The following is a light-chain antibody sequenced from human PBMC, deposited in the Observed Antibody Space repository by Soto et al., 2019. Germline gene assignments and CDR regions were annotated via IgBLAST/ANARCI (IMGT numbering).Light chain of an antibody. V-gene: IGKV3-15*01. CDR3: QQYSDWPIT. Sequence: EVLMTQSPATLSVSPGDRATLSCRASQSINSNLAWYQPQPGQAPRLLIYGASTRETAVPDRFSGSGSGTDFTLTITSLQSDDFEVYFCQQYSDWPITFGQGTGLEIK. CDR1: QSINSN. CDR2: GAS. J-gene: IGKJ5*01.